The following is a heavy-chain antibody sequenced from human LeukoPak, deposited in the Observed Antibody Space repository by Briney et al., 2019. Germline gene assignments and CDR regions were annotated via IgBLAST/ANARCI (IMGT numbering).Heavy chain of an antibody. J-gene: IGHJ3*02. CDR2: MNPNSGNT. V-gene: IGHV1-8*03. CDR3: ARDPLDSSSWYGAFDI. Sequence: ASVKVSCKASGYTFTSYDINWVRQATGQGLEWMGWMNPNSGNTGYAQKFQGRVTITRNTSISTAYMELSSLRSDDTAVYYCARDPLDSSSWYGAFDIWGQGTMVTVSS. CDR1: GYTFTSYD. D-gene: IGHD6-13*01.